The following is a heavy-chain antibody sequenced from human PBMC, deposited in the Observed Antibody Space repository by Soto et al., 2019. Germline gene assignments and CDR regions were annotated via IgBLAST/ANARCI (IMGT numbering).Heavy chain of an antibody. Sequence: SETLSLTCTVSGGSISSGGYYWSWIRQHPGKGLEWIGYIYYSGSTYYNPSLKSRVTISVDTSKNQFSLKLSSVTAADTAVYYCARVMTLGELSFRPDAFDIWGQGTMVTVSS. V-gene: IGHV4-31*03. J-gene: IGHJ3*02. CDR1: GGSISSGGYY. CDR3: ARVMTLGELSFRPDAFDI. D-gene: IGHD3-16*02. CDR2: IYYSGST.